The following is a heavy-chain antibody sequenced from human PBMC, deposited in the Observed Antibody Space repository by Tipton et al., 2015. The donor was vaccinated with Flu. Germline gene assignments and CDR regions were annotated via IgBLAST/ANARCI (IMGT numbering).Heavy chain of an antibody. Sequence: QLVQSGAEVKKPGESLKISCKGSGYRFSSNWIGWVRQMPGKGLEWMGFIYPGDSDTRYSPSFQGQVTISADKSISTTYLQWSSLKASDTAMYYCARQSAVAGSFDYWGQGALVTVSS. CDR1: GYRFSSNW. V-gene: IGHV5-51*01. J-gene: IGHJ4*02. CDR2: IYPGDSDT. D-gene: IGHD6-19*01. CDR3: ARQSAVAGSFDY.